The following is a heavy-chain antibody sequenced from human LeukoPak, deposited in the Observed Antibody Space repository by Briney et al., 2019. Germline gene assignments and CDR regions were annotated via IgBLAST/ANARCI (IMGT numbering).Heavy chain of an antibody. CDR1: GYTFTGYY. Sequence: GASVTVSCTASGYTFTGYYMHWVRQAPGQGLEWMGRINPNSGGTNYAQKFQGRVTMTRDTSISTAYMELSRLRSDDTAVYYCARASSGWYGGVDYWGQGTLVTVSS. CDR2: INPNSGGT. CDR3: ARASSGWYGGVDY. V-gene: IGHV1-2*06. J-gene: IGHJ4*02. D-gene: IGHD6-19*01.